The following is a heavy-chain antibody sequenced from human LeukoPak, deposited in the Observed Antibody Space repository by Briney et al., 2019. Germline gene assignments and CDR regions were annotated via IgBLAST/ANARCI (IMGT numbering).Heavy chain of an antibody. D-gene: IGHD2-15*01. CDR1: GFPFSRLC. V-gene: IGHV3-21*01. Sequence: MSGGALRLLCGASGFPFSRLCIGWVRQASGKGLEWGSSISSSRNYIYFAGLVKGRFTIFRGHAKNLPYFQMNSLRAEDTAVYYCARGGPVVAANYYYYGMDVWGQGTTVTVSS. CDR2: ISSSRNYI. CDR3: ARGGPVVAANYYYYGMDV. J-gene: IGHJ6*02.